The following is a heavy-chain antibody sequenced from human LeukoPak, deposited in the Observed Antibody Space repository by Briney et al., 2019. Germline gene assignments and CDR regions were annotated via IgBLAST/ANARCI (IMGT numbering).Heavy chain of an antibody. CDR1: GFTFSSCA. D-gene: IGHD3-22*01. CDR2: ISASGGST. Sequence: GGSLRLSCVASGFTFSSCAMSWVRQAPGKGLEWVSAISASGGSTYYADSVKGRFTVSRDNSKNTLSLQVNSLRDEDTAVYYCAKGTMDGGHYYYDSSGGQGTLVTVSS. V-gene: IGHV3-23*01. J-gene: IGHJ4*02. CDR3: AKGTMDGGHYYYDSS.